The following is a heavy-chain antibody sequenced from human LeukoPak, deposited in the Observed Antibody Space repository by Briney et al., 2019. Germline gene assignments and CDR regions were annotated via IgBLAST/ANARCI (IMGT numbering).Heavy chain of an antibody. J-gene: IGHJ4*02. CDR3: ARPGESSGYMWFY. Sequence: PSETLSLTCTVAGDSITTPYYWGWIRQSPGKGLEWIGSTFHSGNTYYNPSLKSRLTISIDTSKNQFSLRLNSVTAADTAVYYCARPGESSGYMWFYWGQGTLVTVSS. V-gene: IGHV4-38-2*02. CDR1: GDSITTPYY. CDR2: TFHSGNT. D-gene: IGHD3-22*01.